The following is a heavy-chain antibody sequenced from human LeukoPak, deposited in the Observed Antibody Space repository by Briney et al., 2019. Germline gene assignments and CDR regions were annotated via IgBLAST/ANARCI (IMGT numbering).Heavy chain of an antibody. CDR1: GYTFTSYD. V-gene: IGHV1-8*01. CDR3: ARGPTRYRSGGSCYGEYYFDY. Sequence: GASVKVSCKASGYTFTSYDINWVRQASGQGLEWMGWMNPNSGNTGYAQKFQGRVTMTRNTSISTAYMELSSLRSEDTAVYYCARGPTRYRSGGSCYGEYYFDYWGQGTLVTVSS. D-gene: IGHD2-15*01. CDR2: MNPNSGNT. J-gene: IGHJ4*02.